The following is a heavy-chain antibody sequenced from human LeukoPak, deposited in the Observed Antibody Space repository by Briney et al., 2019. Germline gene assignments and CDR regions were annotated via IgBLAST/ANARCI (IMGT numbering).Heavy chain of an antibody. CDR2: ISGSGGST. V-gene: IGHV3-23*01. CDR1: GFTFSTYA. J-gene: IGHJ3*02. CDR3: ARDSPTFDS. Sequence: GGSLRLPCAASGFTFSTYAMSGVRQAPGKGLEWVSAISGSGGSTYYADSVKGRFTISRDNSKNTLYLQMNSLRAEDTAIYYCARDSPTFDSWGQGTMVTVSS.